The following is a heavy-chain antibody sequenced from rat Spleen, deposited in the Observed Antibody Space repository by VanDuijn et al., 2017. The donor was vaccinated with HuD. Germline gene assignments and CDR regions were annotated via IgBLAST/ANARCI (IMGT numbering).Heavy chain of an antibody. CDR1: GFTFSNYG. CDR2: ISPSGGST. V-gene: IGHV5-19*01. D-gene: IGHD1-11*01. Sequence: EVQLVESGGGLVQPGRSLKLSCAASGFTFSNYGMHWIRQAPTKGLERVASISPSGGSTYYRDSVQGRFTTSRDNAKSTLYLQMDSLRSEDTATYYCATEGGTTEGIVDYFDYWGQGVMVTVSS. CDR3: ATEGGTTEGIVDYFDY. J-gene: IGHJ2*01.